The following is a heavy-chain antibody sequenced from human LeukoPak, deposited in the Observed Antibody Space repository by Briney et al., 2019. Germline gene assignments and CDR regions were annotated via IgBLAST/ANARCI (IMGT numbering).Heavy chain of an antibody. CDR1: GFTFSDNY. CDR2: ISNTGTDR. D-gene: IGHD7-27*01. V-gene: IGHV3-11*01. CDR3: ARGHWGLDY. Sequence: GGSLRLSCAVSGFTFSDNYMTWIRQAPGKGLEWVSYISNTGTDRNYADSVKGRFTISMDNTKTPLYLQMNSLRVEDTAVYYCARGHWGLDYWGQGALVTVSS. J-gene: IGHJ4*02.